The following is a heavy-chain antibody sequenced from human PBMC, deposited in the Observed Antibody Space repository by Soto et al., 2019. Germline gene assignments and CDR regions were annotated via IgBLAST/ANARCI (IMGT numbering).Heavy chain of an antibody. J-gene: IGHJ5*02. D-gene: IGHD1-1*01. CDR1: GYTFSNND. V-gene: IGHV1-8*01. Sequence: EASVKVSCKASGYTFSNNDISWLRQAPGQGPEWMGWMNPNSANTGYAQKFRGRVTMTRNTSISTAYMELSSLRSDDTAIYYCARMATSGTLNWFDPWGQGTLVTVSS. CDR2: MNPNSANT. CDR3: ARMATSGTLNWFDP.